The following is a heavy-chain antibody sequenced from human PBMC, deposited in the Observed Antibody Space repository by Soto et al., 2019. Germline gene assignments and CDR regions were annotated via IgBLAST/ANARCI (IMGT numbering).Heavy chain of an antibody. J-gene: IGHJ5*02. Sequence: SETLSLTCAVYGGSFSGYYWSWIRQPPGKGLEWIGEINHSGSTNYNPSLKSRVTISVDTSKNQFSLKLSSVTAADTAVYYCARGWGRLIWLAEGSWFDTWGQGTLVTVSS. CDR3: ARGWGRLIWLAEGSWFDT. CDR2: INHSGST. CDR1: GGSFSGYY. V-gene: IGHV4-34*01. D-gene: IGHD3-10*01.